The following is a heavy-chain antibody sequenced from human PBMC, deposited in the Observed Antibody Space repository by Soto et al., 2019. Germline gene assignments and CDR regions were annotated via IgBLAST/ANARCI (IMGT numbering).Heavy chain of an antibody. CDR2: IWYDGTNT. CDR1: GFTFSGYA. D-gene: IGHD5-18*01. CDR3: ARAGGYGYGEQTFDY. J-gene: IGHJ4*02. V-gene: IGHV3-33*01. Sequence: QVQLVESGGGVVQPGRSLRLSCAASGFTFSGYAMHWVRQAPGKGLEWVAVIWYDGTNTYYGDSVKGRFTVSRDNSKNTLGLQMSSLRVEDTAVYYCARAGGYGYGEQTFDYWGQGTLFTVSS.